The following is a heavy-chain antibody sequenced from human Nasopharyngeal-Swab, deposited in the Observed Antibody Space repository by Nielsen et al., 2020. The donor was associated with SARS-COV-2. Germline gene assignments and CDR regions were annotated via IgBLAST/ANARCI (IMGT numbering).Heavy chain of an antibody. J-gene: IGHJ2*01. CDR3: ARPGDIAVAGDDWYFDL. CDR2: VYPGDSDT. Sequence: VRQMPGKGLEWMGIVYPGDSDTRYSPSFQGQVTISADKSISTAYLQWSSLKASDTATYYCARPGDIAVAGDDWYFDLWGRGTLVTVSS. D-gene: IGHD6-19*01. V-gene: IGHV5-51*01.